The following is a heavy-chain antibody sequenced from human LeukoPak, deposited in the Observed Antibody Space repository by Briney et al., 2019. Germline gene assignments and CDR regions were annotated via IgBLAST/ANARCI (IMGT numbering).Heavy chain of an antibody. CDR3: ARQGCSGGSCFPQGAFDI. CDR2: IYPGDSDT. Sequence: GESLKISCKGSGYSFTSYWIGWVRQMPGKGLEWMGIIYPGDSDTRYSPSFQGQVTISADKSISTAYLQWSSLKASDTAMYYCARQGCSGGSCFPQGAFDIWGQGTMVTVSS. CDR1: GYSFTSYW. J-gene: IGHJ3*02. V-gene: IGHV5-51*01. D-gene: IGHD2-15*01.